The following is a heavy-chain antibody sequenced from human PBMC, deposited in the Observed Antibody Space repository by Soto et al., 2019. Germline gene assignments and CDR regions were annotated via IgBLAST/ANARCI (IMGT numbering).Heavy chain of an antibody. J-gene: IGHJ6*02. V-gene: IGHV4-34*01. D-gene: IGHD6-6*01. CDR3: ARRSIAIHGMDV. Sequence: SETLSLTCAVYGGSFSGYYWSWIRQPPGKGLEWIGEINHSGSTNYNPSLKSRVTISVDTSKNQFSLKLSSVTAADTAVYYCARRSIAIHGMDVWGQGTTVTSP. CDR2: INHSGST. CDR1: GGSFSGYY.